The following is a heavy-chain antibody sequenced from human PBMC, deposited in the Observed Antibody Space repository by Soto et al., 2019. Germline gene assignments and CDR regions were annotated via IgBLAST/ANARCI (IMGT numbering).Heavy chain of an antibody. CDR2: TYYRSKWYN. J-gene: IGHJ4*02. Sequence: SQTLSLTCAISGDSVSSNSAAWNWIRQSPSRGLEWLGRTYYRSKWYNDYAVSVKSRITINPDTSKNKFSLQLNSVTPEDTAVYYCARDEGARYSSSWGVFDYWGQGTMVTVYS. D-gene: IGHD6-13*01. V-gene: IGHV6-1*01. CDR3: ARDEGARYSSSWGVFDY. CDR1: GDSVSSNSAA.